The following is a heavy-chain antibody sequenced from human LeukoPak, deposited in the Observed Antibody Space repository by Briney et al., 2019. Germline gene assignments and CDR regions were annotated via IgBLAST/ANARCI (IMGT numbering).Heavy chain of an antibody. J-gene: IGHJ4*02. CDR1: GGSISSYY. V-gene: IGHV4-59*01. CDR3: ARGYSSSWWDFDY. D-gene: IGHD6-13*01. CDR2: ICYSGST. Sequence: PSETLSLTCTVSGGSISSYYWSWIRQPPGKGLEWIGYICYSGSTNYNPSLKSRVTISVDTSKNQFSLKLSSVTAADTAVYYCARGYSSSWWDFDYWGQGTLVTVSS.